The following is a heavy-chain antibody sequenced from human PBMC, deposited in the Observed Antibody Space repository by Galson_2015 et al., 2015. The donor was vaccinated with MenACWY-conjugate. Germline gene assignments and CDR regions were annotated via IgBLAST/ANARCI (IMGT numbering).Heavy chain of an antibody. J-gene: IGHJ6*03. CDR1: GFTFTGYE. CDR2: ISKSGSPI. V-gene: IGHV3-48*03. D-gene: IGHD5-18*01. Sequence: SLRLSCAASGFTFTGYEFNWVRQAPGTGLEWLSYISKSGSPIHYADSVKGRFTISRDNITKSLFLEMNSLRAGDTGVYYCARVGTWIHQYFYYMDVWGKGTTVTVSS. CDR3: ARVGTWIHQYFYYMDV.